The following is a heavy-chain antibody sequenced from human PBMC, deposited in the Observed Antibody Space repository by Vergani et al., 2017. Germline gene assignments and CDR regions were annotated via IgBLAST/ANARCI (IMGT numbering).Heavy chain of an antibody. CDR3: ARDGGIAVAGTPYGPYYYYGMDV. V-gene: IGHV3-33*01. Sequence: QVQLVESGGGVVQPGRSLRLSCAASGFTFSSYGMHWVRQAPGKGLEWVAVIWYDGSNKYYADSVKGRFTISRDNSKNTLYLQMNSLRAEDTAVYYCARDGGIAVAGTPYGPYYYYGMDVWGQGP. J-gene: IGHJ6*02. D-gene: IGHD6-19*01. CDR1: GFTFSSYG. CDR2: IWYDGSNK.